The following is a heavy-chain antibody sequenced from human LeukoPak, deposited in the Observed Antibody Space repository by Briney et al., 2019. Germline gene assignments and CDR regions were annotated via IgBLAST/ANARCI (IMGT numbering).Heavy chain of an antibody. D-gene: IGHD3-10*01. V-gene: IGHV3-21*04. CDR1: GFTFSSYG. J-gene: IGHJ5*02. CDR2: ISSGNNYI. Sequence: TGGSLRLSCAASGFTFSSYGMHWVRQAPGKGLEWVSSISSGNNYIYYADSVKGRFTISRDNAKSSLFLQMNSLRAEDTAVYYCARDSGTTGEVKFDPWGQGTLVTVSS. CDR3: ARDSGTTGEVKFDP.